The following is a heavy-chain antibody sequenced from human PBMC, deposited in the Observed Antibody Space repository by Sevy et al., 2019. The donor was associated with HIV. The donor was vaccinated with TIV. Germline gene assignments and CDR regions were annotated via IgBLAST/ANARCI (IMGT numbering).Heavy chain of an antibody. Sequence: GGSLRLSCAVSGFPFSNYWMSWVRQAPGKGLEWVANIKQDESEIYNVDSVKGRFTISRDNAKNSVSLQMNSLGAEDTAVYYCARGPNYGDRTDYFEYWCQGILVTVSS. J-gene: IGHJ4*02. CDR3: ARGPNYGDRTDYFEY. CDR2: IKQDESEI. CDR1: GFPFSNYW. D-gene: IGHD4-17*01. V-gene: IGHV3-7*01.